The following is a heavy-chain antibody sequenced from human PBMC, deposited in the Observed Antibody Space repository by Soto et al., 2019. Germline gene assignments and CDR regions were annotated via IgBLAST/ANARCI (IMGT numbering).Heavy chain of an antibody. V-gene: IGHV3-53*02. D-gene: IGHD5-12*01. CDR1: GFIVNNIY. CDR3: SRDHTSGGYDY. Sequence: DEQVVETGGGLIQPGGSLRLSCAASGFIVNNIYMSWVRQAPGKGLEWVSTISDGGKTYYTDSVKGRFTLSRDNSKNTLYLQMNSLRAADTAVYYCSRDHTSGGYDYRGQGTLVTVSS. CDR2: ISDGGKT. J-gene: IGHJ4*02.